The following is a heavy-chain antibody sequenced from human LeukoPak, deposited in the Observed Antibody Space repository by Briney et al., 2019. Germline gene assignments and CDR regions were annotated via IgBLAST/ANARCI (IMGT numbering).Heavy chain of an antibody. CDR2: ISSDGNT. Sequence: PGGSLRLSCAASGFTVSGNYMSWVRQAPGKGLEWVSAISSDGNTYYADSVKSRFTISRDNSKNTLLLQMNSLRAEDTAVYYCARLTYGEKFEYWGQGTLVTVSS. CDR3: ARLTYGEKFEY. D-gene: IGHD2/OR15-2a*01. J-gene: IGHJ4*02. V-gene: IGHV3-53*01. CDR1: GFTVSGNY.